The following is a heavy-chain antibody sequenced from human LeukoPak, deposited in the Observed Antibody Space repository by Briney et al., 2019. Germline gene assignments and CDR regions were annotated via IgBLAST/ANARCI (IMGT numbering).Heavy chain of an antibody. V-gene: IGHV3-30*04. Sequence: GGSRRLSCAASGFTFSSYAMHWVRQAPGKGLEWVAVISYDGSNKYYADSVKGRFTISRDNSKNTLYLQMNSLRAEDTAVYYCAKRRGLELLYYYYMDVWGKGTTVTVSS. CDR3: AKRRGLELLYYYYMDV. D-gene: IGHD1-7*01. J-gene: IGHJ6*03. CDR2: ISYDGSNK. CDR1: GFTFSSYA.